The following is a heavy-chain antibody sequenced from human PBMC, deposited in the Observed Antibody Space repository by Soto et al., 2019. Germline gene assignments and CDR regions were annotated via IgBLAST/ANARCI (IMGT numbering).Heavy chain of an antibody. CDR3: ATKLHSSGSYYNWRYYGMDV. V-gene: IGHV4-31*03. CDR1: GGSISSGGYY. J-gene: IGHJ6*02. CDR2: IYYSGST. D-gene: IGHD3-10*01. Sequence: QVQLQESGPGLVKPSQTLSLTCTVSGGSISSGGYYWSWIRQHPGKGLEWIGYIYYSGSTYYNPSLKSRVTISVDTSKNQFSLKLSSVTAADTAVYYCATKLHSSGSYYNWRYYGMDVWGQGTTVTVSS.